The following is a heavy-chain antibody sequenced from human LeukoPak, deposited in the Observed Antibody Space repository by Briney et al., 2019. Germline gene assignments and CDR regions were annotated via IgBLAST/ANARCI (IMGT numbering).Heavy chain of an antibody. CDR1: GYSFTDKY. CDR2: INPNSGGT. D-gene: IGHD3-3*01. CDR3: ARDFCDDDDYYYMDV. Sequence: ASVKVSCKASGYSFTDKYMHWVRQAPGQGLEWMGWINPNSGGTNYAQKFQGRVTMTTDTSMSTAYMELSRLTSDDTAVYYCARDFCDDDDYYYMDVWGKGTTVTVSS. J-gene: IGHJ6*03. V-gene: IGHV1-2*02.